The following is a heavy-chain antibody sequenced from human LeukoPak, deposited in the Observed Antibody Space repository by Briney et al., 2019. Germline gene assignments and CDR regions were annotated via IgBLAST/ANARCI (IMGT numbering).Heavy chain of an antibody. CDR3: VRSRYEFDRVASGYYYYMDV. CDR2: INPNSGGT. CDR1: GYIFTGYY. D-gene: IGHD3-3*01. Sequence: GASVKVSCKASGYIFTGYYIHWVRQAPGQGLEWMGWINPNSGGTNYAQKFQGRVTMTRDTSISTVYMELIRLRSDDTALYYCVRSRYEFDRVASGYYYYMDVWGKGSTVTITS. J-gene: IGHJ6*03. V-gene: IGHV1-2*02.